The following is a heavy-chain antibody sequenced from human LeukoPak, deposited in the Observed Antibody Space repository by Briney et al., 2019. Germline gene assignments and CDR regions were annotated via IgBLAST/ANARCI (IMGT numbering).Heavy chain of an antibody. CDR1: GFSVSSNY. CDR3: VRDTPDY. CDR2: IYTGGST. Sequence: GGSLRLSCAASGFSVSSNYMSWVRQAPGKGLEWVSIIYTGGSTYYADSVKGRFTISRDSSKNMLYLQMNSLRAEDTAVYYCVRDTPDYWGQGTLVTVSS. V-gene: IGHV3-53*01. J-gene: IGHJ4*02.